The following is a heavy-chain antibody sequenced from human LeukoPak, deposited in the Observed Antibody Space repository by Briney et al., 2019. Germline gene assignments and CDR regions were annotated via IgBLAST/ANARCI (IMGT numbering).Heavy chain of an antibody. Sequence: KPSETLSLTCTVSGGSISSYYWSWIRQPPGKGLEWIGYIYYSGSTYYNPSLKSRVTISVDTSKNQFSLKLSSVTAADTAVYYCVRDRGRKYQLQYWYFDPWGRGILVTVSS. CDR3: VRDRGRKYQLQYWYFDP. D-gene: IGHD2-2*01. V-gene: IGHV4-59*06. J-gene: IGHJ2*01. CDR1: GGSISSYY. CDR2: IYYSGST.